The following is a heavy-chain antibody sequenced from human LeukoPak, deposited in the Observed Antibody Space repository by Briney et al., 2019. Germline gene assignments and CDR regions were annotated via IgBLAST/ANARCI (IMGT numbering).Heavy chain of an antibody. D-gene: IGHD6-13*01. J-gene: IGHJ4*02. V-gene: IGHV1-2*02. CDR1: GYTFTGYY. CDR2: INPNSGGT. Sequence: VASVTLSCTASGYTFTGYYMHWVRQAPGQGPEWMGWINPNSGGTNYAQKMHGRATMSRDTSISTAYMELSRLRSDDTAVYYGARGGYESIEAAAPKVGVYWRQGTLDTVS. CDR3: ARGGYESIEAAAPKVGVY.